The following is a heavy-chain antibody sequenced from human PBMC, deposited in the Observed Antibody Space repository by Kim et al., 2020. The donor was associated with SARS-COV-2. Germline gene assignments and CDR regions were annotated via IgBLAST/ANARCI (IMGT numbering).Heavy chain of an antibody. D-gene: IGHD4-17*01. J-gene: IGHJ4*02. Sequence: GGSLRLSCAASGFTFSSYGMSWVRQAPGKGLEGVANRKQDGSEKYYVDSVKGRFTISRDNAKNSLYLQMKSLRAEDPAVYYSARGILCDYGGYWGQGTLVTVSS. CDR3: ARGILCDYGGY. CDR1: GFTFSSYG. CDR2: RKQDGSEK. V-gene: IGHV3-7*03.